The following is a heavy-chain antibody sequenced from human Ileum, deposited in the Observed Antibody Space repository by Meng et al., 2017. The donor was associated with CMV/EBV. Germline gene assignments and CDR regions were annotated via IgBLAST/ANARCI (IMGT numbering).Heavy chain of an antibody. CDR2: AYYSGST. J-gene: IGHJ6*02. Sequence: GSLRLSCTVSGGSINSYYWTWIRQPPGEGLEWIGYAYYSGSTNYNPSLKSRVTISVYTSKNQFSLRLTSVTAADTALYYCARGVRGVTISSPYYYGMDVWGQGTTVTVSS. CDR3: ARGVRGVTISSPYYYGMDV. D-gene: IGHD3-10*01. V-gene: IGHV4-59*01. CDR1: GGSINSYY.